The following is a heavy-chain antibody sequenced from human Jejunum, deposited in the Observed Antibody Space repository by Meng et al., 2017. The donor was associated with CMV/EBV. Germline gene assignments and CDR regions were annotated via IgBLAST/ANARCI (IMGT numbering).Heavy chain of an antibody. CDR2: IFRDGST. J-gene: IGHJ4*02. V-gene: IGHV4-34*12. D-gene: IGHD1-1*01. Sequence: QVHLWKWGAGLLKPSGNFSLPCGGYNGSFSGYFWTWIRQAPGKGLEWIGEIFRDGSTKYNPSLQSRVTMSVDTSKNHFSLNLRSVTAADTAVYFCARATKPNCWEVLEYWGQGTLVTVSS. CDR3: ARATKPNCWEVLEY. CDR1: NGSFSGYF.